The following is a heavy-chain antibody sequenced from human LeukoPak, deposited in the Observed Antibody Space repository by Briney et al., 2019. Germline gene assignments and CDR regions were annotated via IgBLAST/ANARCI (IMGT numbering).Heavy chain of an antibody. D-gene: IGHD3/OR15-3a*01. J-gene: IGHJ6*03. CDR3: ARALSWTTESYYYMDV. V-gene: IGHV1-8*01. CDR2: MNPNSLIT. Sequence: GASVKVSCKTSGYTFMSYDINWVRQATGQGLEWMGWMNPNSLITGYGQRFQGRVTMTMNTSMSTAYMELSSLRSEDTAVYYCARALSWTTESYYYMDVWGKGTTVTVSS. CDR1: GYTFMSYD.